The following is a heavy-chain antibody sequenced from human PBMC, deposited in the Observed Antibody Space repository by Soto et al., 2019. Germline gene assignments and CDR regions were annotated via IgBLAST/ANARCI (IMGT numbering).Heavy chain of an antibody. CDR1: GFTFSSYS. J-gene: IGHJ4*02. CDR2: ISSSSSYI. Sequence: GGSLRLSCAASGFTFSSYSMNWVRQAPGKGLEWVSSISSSSSYIYYADSVKGRFTISRENAKNSLYLQMNSLRAEDTAVYYCAREMGESSSSNLGLGYWGQGTLVTVSS. D-gene: IGHD6-6*01. V-gene: IGHV3-21*01. CDR3: AREMGESSSSNLGLGY.